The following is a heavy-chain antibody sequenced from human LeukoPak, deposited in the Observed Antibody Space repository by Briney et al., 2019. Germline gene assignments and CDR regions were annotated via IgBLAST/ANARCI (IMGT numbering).Heavy chain of an antibody. V-gene: IGHV4-31*03. CDR2: IYYSGNT. CDR3: ARVDTVVRGVINWFDP. CDR1: GGSINSVGNY. D-gene: IGHD3-10*01. J-gene: IGHJ5*02. Sequence: SETLSLTCTVSGGSINSVGNYWSWVRQYPGKGLEWIGNIYYSGNTYYNPSLNSRLTISVDTSKNQFSLRLDSVTAADTAVYYCARVDTVVRGVINWFDPWGQGTLVIVSS.